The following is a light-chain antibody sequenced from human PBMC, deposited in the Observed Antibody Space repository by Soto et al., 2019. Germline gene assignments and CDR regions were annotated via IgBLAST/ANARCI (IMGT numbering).Light chain of an antibody. V-gene: IGLV1-40*01. CDR3: QSYDIRLSGV. CDR2: GNN. Sequence: QAVVTQPPSVSGAPGQRVTISCTGSSSNIGAGYDVHWYQQLPGTAPKLLIYGNNNRPSGVPDRFSGSKSGTSASLAITGLQAEDEADYYCQSYDIRLSGVFGGGTQLTVL. J-gene: IGLJ7*01. CDR1: SSNIGAGYD.